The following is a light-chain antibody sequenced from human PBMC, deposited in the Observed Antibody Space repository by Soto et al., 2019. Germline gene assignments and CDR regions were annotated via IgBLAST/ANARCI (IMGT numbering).Light chain of an antibody. Sequence: DIQLTQSPSFLSASVGGGVTIACRASQSISRWLAWYQQNLGKAPKIMIYEASTLQSGVPSRFSGSGSGTEFTLTISGLMPEDFETYHCQQLNTLPFTFGQGTRLEIK. V-gene: IGKV1-9*01. CDR2: EAS. CDR1: QSISRW. J-gene: IGKJ5*01. CDR3: QQLNTLPFT.